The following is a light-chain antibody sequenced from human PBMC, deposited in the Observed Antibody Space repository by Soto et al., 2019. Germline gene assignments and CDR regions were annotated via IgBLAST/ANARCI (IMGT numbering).Light chain of an antibody. V-gene: IGKV3-20*01. Sequence: EIVLTQSPGTLSLSPGERATLSCRASQSVSSSYLAWYQQKPGQAPRLLIYGASSRATGIPDRFSGSGSGTDFTLTLSRLEPEDFAVYYCPQYGSSPLFTFGPGTKVDIK. CDR3: PQYGSSPLFT. J-gene: IGKJ3*01. CDR1: QSVSSSY. CDR2: GAS.